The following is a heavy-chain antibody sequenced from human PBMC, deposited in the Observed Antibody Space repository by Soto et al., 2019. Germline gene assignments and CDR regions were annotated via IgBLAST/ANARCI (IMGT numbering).Heavy chain of an antibody. CDR1: GGSISSYY. CDR2: MYYSGST. Sequence: SETLSLTCTFSGGSISSYYWNWIRQPPGKGLEWIGYMYYSGSTTYNPSLKSRVTMSVDTAKNQFALKLSSVTAADTAVYYCARDRELNVGYYYGMDVWGQGTTVTVSS. D-gene: IGHD1-7*01. J-gene: IGHJ6*02. V-gene: IGHV4-59*01. CDR3: ARDRELNVGYYYGMDV.